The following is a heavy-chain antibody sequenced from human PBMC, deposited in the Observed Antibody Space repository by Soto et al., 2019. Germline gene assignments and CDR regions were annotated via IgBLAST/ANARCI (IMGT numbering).Heavy chain of an antibody. D-gene: IGHD6-13*01. J-gene: IGHJ3*02. CDR2: IVPVFSLT. CDR3: AKESSAASTFREDASDI. V-gene: IGHV1-69*12. Sequence: QVHLVQSGAEVKTPGSSVKVACKLSVDTFSNYAINWVLLAPGQGLEWMGAIVPVFSLTNYAQKFQGRGTFTAEESTITASMELSSLRSDETATYYCAKESSAASTFREDASDIWGQGTMVTVS. CDR1: VDTFSNYA.